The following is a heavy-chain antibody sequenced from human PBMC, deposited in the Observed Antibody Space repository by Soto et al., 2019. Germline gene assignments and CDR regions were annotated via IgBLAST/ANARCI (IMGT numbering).Heavy chain of an antibody. CDR1: GFTFSTFW. J-gene: IGHJ4*02. CDR2: INSDGSST. Sequence: EVQLVESGGGLVQPGGSLRLSCEASGFTFSTFWMHWVRQAPGKGLVWVSRINSDGSSTNYADSVKGRVTISRDNAKNMLYLQMYSLGAEDTAVYYCARDFEYWGQGTLVTVSS. V-gene: IGHV3-74*01. CDR3: ARDFEY.